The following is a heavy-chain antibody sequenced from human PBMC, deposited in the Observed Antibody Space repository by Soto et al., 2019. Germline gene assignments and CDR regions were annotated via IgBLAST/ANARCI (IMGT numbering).Heavy chain of an antibody. CDR3: ARDLRMVVVVPGY. D-gene: IGHD3-22*01. CDR2: INAGNSDT. J-gene: IGHJ4*02. V-gene: IGHV1-3*01. Sequence: RLEWMGWINAGNSDTIYSQKFKGRVTITTDTSSSTAYMELSSLRSEDTALYHCARDLRMVVVVPGYRGQGTLVTVSS.